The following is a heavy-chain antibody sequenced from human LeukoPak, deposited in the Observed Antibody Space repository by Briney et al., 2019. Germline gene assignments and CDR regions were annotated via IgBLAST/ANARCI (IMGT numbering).Heavy chain of an antibody. Sequence: PSETLSLTCTVSGASMVSHNSYWAWVRQAPGMGLEWVGSLYHSGTTHYTPSLKSRLSISVDTSKTHFSLALRSVTAADTAVCFCARSVTSYHYNSGAYYAPDWFDTWGQGTLVTVSS. J-gene: IGHJ5*02. CDR2: LYHSGTT. CDR1: GASMVSHNSY. CDR3: ARSVTSYHYNSGAYYAPDWFDT. D-gene: IGHD3-10*01. V-gene: IGHV4-39*02.